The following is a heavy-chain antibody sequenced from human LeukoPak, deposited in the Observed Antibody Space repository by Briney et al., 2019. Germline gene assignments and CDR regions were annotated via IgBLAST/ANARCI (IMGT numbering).Heavy chain of an antibody. D-gene: IGHD3-3*01. CDR2: IFSGGKT. J-gene: IGHJ4*02. Sequence: GGSLRLSCAASGFAVSSNYMSWVRQAPGKGLEWVSIIFSGGKTFYADSVKGRFTISRDIFKTTLHLQMNSLRPEDTALYYCVKAGDFWSSSFDYWGQGTQVTVSS. V-gene: IGHV3-66*02. CDR3: VKAGDFWSSSFDY. CDR1: GFAVSSNY.